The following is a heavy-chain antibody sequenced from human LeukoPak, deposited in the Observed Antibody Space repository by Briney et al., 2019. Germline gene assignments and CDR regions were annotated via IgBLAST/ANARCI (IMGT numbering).Heavy chain of an antibody. CDR1: EFTFSDYW. CDR3: ARGGTYCNGDCPPAY. Sequence: PGGSLGLSCAASEFTFSDYWMTWVRQAPGKGLEWVANIKRDGGEIYYLDFLKGRFTISRDNAKNSLYLQMNSLRAEDTAVYYCARGGTYCNGDCPPAYWGQGTLVTVSS. V-gene: IGHV3-7*01. J-gene: IGHJ4*02. CDR2: IKRDGGEI. D-gene: IGHD2-21*02.